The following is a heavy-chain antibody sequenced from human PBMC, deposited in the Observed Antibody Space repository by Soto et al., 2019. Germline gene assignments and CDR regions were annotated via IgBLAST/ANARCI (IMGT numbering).Heavy chain of an antibody. CDR3: ARSLPGTYGAFDL. Sequence: PGGSLRLSCAASGFTFSGSAMHWVRQASGKGLEWVGRIRSKTNSYATAYAASVKGRFTISRGDSKNTAYLQMNSLKTEDTAVYYCARSLPGTYGAFDLWGQGTMVTVSS. D-gene: IGHD1-7*01. CDR2: IRSKTNSYAT. J-gene: IGHJ3*01. V-gene: IGHV3-73*01. CDR1: GFTFSGSA.